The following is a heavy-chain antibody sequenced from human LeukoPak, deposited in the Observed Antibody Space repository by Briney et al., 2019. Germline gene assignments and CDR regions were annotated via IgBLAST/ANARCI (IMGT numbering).Heavy chain of an antibody. J-gene: IGHJ4*02. CDR1: GFTFSSYS. CDR3: ARDSSIAARPYDY. V-gene: IGHV3-48*01. Sequence: GGSLRLSCAASGFTFSSYSMNWVRQAPGKGLEWVSYISSSSSTIYYADSVKGRFIISRDNAKNSLYLQMNSLRAEDTAVYYCARDSSIAARPYDYWGQGTLVTVSS. D-gene: IGHD6-6*01. CDR2: ISSSSSTI.